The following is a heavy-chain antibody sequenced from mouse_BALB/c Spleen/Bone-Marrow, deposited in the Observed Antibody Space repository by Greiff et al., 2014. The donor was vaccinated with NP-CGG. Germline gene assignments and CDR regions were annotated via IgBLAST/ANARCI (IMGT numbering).Heavy chain of an antibody. V-gene: IGHV1-18*01. D-gene: IGHD2-14*01. CDR1: GYPFTGYT. CDR2: INPYNGGT. CDR3: ARKGPYYRYDPYAMDY. J-gene: IGHJ4*01. Sequence: EVQLQQSGPELVKPGAPMKISCKASGYPFTGYTMNWVKQSHGKNLEWIGLINPYNGGTSYNQKFKGKATLTVDKSSSTAYMELLSLTSEDSAVYYCARKGPYYRYDPYAMDYWGQGTSVTVSS.